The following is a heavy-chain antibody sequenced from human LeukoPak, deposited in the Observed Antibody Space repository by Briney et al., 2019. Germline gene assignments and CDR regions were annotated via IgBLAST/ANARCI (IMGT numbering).Heavy chain of an antibody. CDR2: IYYSGRT. CDR1: GGSIRSYY. V-gene: IGHV4-59*01. D-gene: IGHD3-22*01. Sequence: PSESLPLTCTVSGGSIRSYYWSWTPQPPGKRLKWIGYIYYSGRTNYNPSLKSRVTISVDTSKNQFSLKLSSVTAADTAVYYCARDLRGLAFDIWGQGTMVTVSS. J-gene: IGHJ3*02. CDR3: ARDLRGLAFDI.